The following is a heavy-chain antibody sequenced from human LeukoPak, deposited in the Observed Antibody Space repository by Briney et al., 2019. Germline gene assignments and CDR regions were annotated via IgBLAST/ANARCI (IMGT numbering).Heavy chain of an antibody. CDR3: ARGRYSSSINSMDV. J-gene: IGHJ6*02. V-gene: IGHV1-69*13. Sequence: ASVKASCKASGGTFISYAISWVRQAPGQGLEWMGGIIPIFGTANYAQKFQGRVTITADESTSTAYMELSSLRSEDTAVYYCARGRYSSSINSMDVWGQGTTVTVSS. CDR1: GGTFISYA. D-gene: IGHD6-6*01. CDR2: IIPIFGTA.